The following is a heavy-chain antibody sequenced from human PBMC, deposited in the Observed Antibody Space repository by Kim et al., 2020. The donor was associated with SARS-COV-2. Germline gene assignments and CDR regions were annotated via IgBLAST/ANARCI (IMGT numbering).Heavy chain of an antibody. CDR1: GGSFSGYY. Sequence: SETLSLTCAVYGGSFSGYYWSWIRQPPGKGLEWIGEINHSGSTNYNPSLKSRVTISVDTSKNQFSLKLSSVTAADTAVYYCARQLGYFVVPYYYYYYGMDVWGQGTTVTVSS. D-gene: IGHD3-9*01. CDR3: ARQLGYFVVPYYYYYYGMDV. J-gene: IGHJ6*02. V-gene: IGHV4-34*01. CDR2: INHSGST.